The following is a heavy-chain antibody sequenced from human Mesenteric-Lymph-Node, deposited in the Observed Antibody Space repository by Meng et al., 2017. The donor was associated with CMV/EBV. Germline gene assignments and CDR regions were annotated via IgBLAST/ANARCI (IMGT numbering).Heavy chain of an antibody. V-gene: IGHV4-38-2*02. CDR3: ARVYCSSTSCYTRSAFDI. CDR2: IFHSGST. D-gene: IGHD2-2*02. CDR1: GYSISSGYY. Sequence: SETLSLTCTVSGYSISSGYYWGLIRQPPGKGLEYIGSIFHSGSTYYNPSLKSRVTMSVDTSKNQFSLKLSSVTAEDTAVYYCARVYCSSTSCYTRSAFDIWGQGTKVTVSS. J-gene: IGHJ3*02.